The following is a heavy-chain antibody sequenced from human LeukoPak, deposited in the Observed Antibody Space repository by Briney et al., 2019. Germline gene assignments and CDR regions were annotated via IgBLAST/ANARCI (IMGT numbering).Heavy chain of an antibody. CDR1: GGSFSGYF. CDR3: ARLYIGGYSRSTNYNWFDP. J-gene: IGHJ5*02. CDR2: ISHSGST. D-gene: IGHD6-13*01. V-gene: IGHV4-34*01. Sequence: SETLSLTCAVYGGSFSGYFWSWIRQPPGKGLEWIGEISHSGSTNYNPSLKSRVTISVDTSRMQFSLKLSSVTAADTAVYYCARLYIGGYSRSTNYNWFDPWGQGTLVTVSS.